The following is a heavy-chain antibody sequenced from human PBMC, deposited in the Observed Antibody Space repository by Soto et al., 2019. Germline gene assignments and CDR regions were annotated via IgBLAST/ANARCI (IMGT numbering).Heavy chain of an antibody. CDR3: VKDGPYYFDY. CDR1: GFTFSSYG. J-gene: IGHJ4*02. V-gene: IGHV3-30*18. CDR2: ISYDGSNK. Sequence: QVQLVESGGGVVQPGRSLRLSCAASGFTFSSYGMHWVRQAPGKGLEWVAVISYDGSNKYYADSVKGRFTISRDNSKNTLYLQMNSLRAEDTAVYYCVKDGPYYFDYWGQGTLVTVSS.